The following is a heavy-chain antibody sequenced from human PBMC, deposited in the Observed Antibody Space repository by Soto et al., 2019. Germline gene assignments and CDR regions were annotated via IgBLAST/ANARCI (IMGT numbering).Heavy chain of an antibody. V-gene: IGHV3-23*01. CDR2: ISGGSDAT. CDR3: ARKILGSTSRPNYWYFDL. CDR1: GFTFINYA. D-gene: IGHD2-2*01. J-gene: IGHJ2*01. Sequence: EVQLLESGGGLAQPGGSLRLSCAGSGFTFINYAMNWVRQAPGKGLEWVSSISGGSDATFFADSVRGRFTISRDNSKNTVTLQMNSLGVDDTAVYYCARKILGSTSRPNYWYFDLWGRGTLVTVSS.